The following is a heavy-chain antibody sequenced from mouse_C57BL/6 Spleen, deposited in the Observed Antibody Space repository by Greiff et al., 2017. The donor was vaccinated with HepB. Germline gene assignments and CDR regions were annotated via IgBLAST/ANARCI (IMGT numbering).Heavy chain of an antibody. CDR3: ARRSLIYYYGSSLSAMDY. J-gene: IGHJ4*01. CDR2: INPSNGGT. CDR1: GYTFTSYW. V-gene: IGHV1-53*01. Sequence: QVQLQQPGTELVKPGASVKLSCKASGYTFTSYWMHWVKQRPGQGLEWIGNINPSNGGTNYNEKFKSKATLTVDKSSSTAYMQLSSLTSEDSAVYYCARRSLIYYYGSSLSAMDYWGQGTSVTVSS. D-gene: IGHD1-1*01.